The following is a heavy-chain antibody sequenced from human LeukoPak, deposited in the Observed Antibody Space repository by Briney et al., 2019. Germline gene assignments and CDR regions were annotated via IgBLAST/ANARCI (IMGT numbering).Heavy chain of an antibody. Sequence: SETPSLTCAVSGYSISSGYYWGWIRQPPGKGLEWIESIYHSGSTYYNPSLKSRVTISVDTSKNQFSLKLSSVTAADTAVYYCARDGYYYGSGSYYNNWFDPWGQGTLVTVSS. D-gene: IGHD3-10*01. J-gene: IGHJ5*02. V-gene: IGHV4-38-2*02. CDR1: GYSISSGYY. CDR3: ARDGYYYGSGSYYNNWFDP. CDR2: IYHSGST.